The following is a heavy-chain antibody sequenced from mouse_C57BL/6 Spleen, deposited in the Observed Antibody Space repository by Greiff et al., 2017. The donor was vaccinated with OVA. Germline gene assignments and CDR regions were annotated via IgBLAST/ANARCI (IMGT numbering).Heavy chain of an antibody. V-gene: IGHV5-17*01. J-gene: IGHJ4*01. CDR3: ARLYDYGAMDY. CDR2: ISSGSSTI. CDR1: GFTFSDYG. D-gene: IGHD2-3*01. Sequence: EVKLVESGGGLVKPGGSLKLSCAASGFTFSDYGMHWVRQAPEKGLEWVAYISSGSSTIYYADTVKGRFTISRDNAKNTLFLQMTSLRSEDTAMYYCARLYDYGAMDYWGQGTSVTVSS.